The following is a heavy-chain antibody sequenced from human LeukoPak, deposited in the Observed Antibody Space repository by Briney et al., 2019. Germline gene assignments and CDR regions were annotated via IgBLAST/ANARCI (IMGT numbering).Heavy chain of an antibody. Sequence: SVKVSCKASGGTFSSYAISWVRQAPGQGFEWMGGIIPIFGTANYAQKFQGRVTITTDESTSTAYMELSSLRSEDTAVYYCAREIGYRANWGSLHRYFDYWGQGTLVTVSS. CDR2: IIPIFGTA. V-gene: IGHV1-69*05. CDR1: GGTFSSYA. D-gene: IGHD7-27*01. J-gene: IGHJ4*02. CDR3: AREIGYRANWGSLHRYFDY.